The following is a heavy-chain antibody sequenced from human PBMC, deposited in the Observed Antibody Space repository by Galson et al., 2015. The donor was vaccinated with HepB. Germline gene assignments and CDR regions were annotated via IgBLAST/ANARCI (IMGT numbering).Heavy chain of an antibody. CDR2: ITYDGSNK. D-gene: IGHD4-23*01. V-gene: IGHV3-30*03. Sequence: SLRLSCEASGFTFSSYDMHWVRQAPGKGLEWVAVITYDGSNKYYADSVKGRFTISRDNSKNTLYLQMNSLRAEDTAVYYCARDLPPDYGGNHFDYWGQGTLVTVSS. J-gene: IGHJ4*02. CDR3: ARDLPPDYGGNHFDY. CDR1: GFTFSSYD.